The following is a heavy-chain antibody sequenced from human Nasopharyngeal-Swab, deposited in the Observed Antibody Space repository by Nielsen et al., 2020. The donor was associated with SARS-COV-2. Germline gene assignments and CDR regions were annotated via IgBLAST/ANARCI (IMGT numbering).Heavy chain of an antibody. V-gene: IGHV3-23*01. CDR3: ARDFDKTGD. D-gene: IGHD7-27*01. CDR1: GFSFSSCS. Sequence: GESLKISCAASGFSFSSCSMSWVRQAPGRGLEWVSSISSRGDDTYSAASVKGRFTISRDNSKNTLYLQMNSLRAEDTAVYYCARDFDKTGDWGQGTLVTVSS. CDR2: ISSRGDDT. J-gene: IGHJ4*02.